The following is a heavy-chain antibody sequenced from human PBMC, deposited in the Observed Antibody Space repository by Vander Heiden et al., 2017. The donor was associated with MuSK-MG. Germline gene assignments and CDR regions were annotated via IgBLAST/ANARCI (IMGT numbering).Heavy chain of an antibody. J-gene: IGHJ4*02. CDR3: AKRRDYFDS. CDR2: ISGSADST. Sequence: VQLLESGGDLVQPGGSLRLPCAASGFTFSSYAMSWVRQAPGKGLECVSTISGSADSTYYADSVKGRFTISRDNSKNTLYLQMNSLRAEDTAVYYCAKRRDYFDSWGQGTLVTVSS. CDR1: GFTFSSYA. V-gene: IGHV3-23*01.